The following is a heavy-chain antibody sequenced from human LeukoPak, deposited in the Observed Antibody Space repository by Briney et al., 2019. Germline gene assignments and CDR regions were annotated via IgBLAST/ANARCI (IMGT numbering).Heavy chain of an antibody. CDR1: GFTFGSYS. CDR2: ISSSSSYI. CDR3: AKTPDGELLMTYFDY. J-gene: IGHJ4*02. V-gene: IGHV3-21*01. D-gene: IGHD1-26*01. Sequence: GGSLRLSCAASGFTFGSYSMNWVRQAPGKGLEWVSSISSSSSYIYYADSVKGRFTISRDNAKNSLYLQMNSLRAEDTAVYYCAKTPDGELLMTYFDYWGQGTLVTVSS.